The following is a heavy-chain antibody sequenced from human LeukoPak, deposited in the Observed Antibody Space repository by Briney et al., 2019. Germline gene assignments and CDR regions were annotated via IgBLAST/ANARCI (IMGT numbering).Heavy chain of an antibody. Sequence: SETLSLTCTVSGGSINSSSYYWDWIRQPPGKGLEWIGNFYYSGSTYYNPSLKSRVTISVDTSKNQFSLNLSSVTAADTAVYYCARFKGYHAALSWGQGTLVTVSS. CDR2: FYYSGST. J-gene: IGHJ4*02. V-gene: IGHV4-39*01. CDR1: GGSINSSSYY. D-gene: IGHD2-2*01. CDR3: ARFKGYHAALS.